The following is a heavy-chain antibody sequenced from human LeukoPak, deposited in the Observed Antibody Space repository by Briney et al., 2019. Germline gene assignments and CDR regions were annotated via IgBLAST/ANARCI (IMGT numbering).Heavy chain of an antibody. J-gene: IGHJ4*02. CDR1: GYMFTGYY. CDR3: ATQRGSYLWGTDFDY. Sequence: ASVKVPCEASGYMFTGYYMHWVRQAPGQGLEWMGWINPNSGDTKYAQKFQGRVTMTRDTSISTAYMELSRLRSDDTAVYYCATQRGSYLWGTDFDYWGQGTLVTVSS. D-gene: IGHD3-16*01. V-gene: IGHV1-2*02. CDR2: INPNSGDT.